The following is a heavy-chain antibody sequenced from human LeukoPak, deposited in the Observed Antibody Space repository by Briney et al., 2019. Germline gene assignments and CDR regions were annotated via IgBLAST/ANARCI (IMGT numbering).Heavy chain of an antibody. CDR1: GFTFSSYS. V-gene: IGHV3-21*01. D-gene: IGHD1-20*01. CDR2: ISSSSSYI. J-gene: IGHJ4*02. CDR3: ARGPGITGIIDY. Sequence: GGSLRLSCAASGFTFSSYSMNWVRQAPGKGLEWVSSISSSSSYIYYADSVKGRFTISRDNAKNSLYLQMNSLRAEDTAVYYCARGPGITGIIDYWGQGTLVTVSS.